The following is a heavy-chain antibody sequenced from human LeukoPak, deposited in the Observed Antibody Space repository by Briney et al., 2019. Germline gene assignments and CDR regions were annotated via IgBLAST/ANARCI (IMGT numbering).Heavy chain of an antibody. Sequence: GGSLRLSCAASGFTVSSNYMSWVRQAPGKGLEWVSEIYSDASTYYAASVKGRFSISRDNSKNTVYLQMNSLRAEDTALYYCVKRTMAGVLERRTYYFDYWGQGSLVTVSP. D-gene: IGHD2-2*01. V-gene: IGHV3-53*01. J-gene: IGHJ4*02. CDR3: VKRTMAGVLERRTYYFDY. CDR1: GFTVSSNY. CDR2: IYSDAST.